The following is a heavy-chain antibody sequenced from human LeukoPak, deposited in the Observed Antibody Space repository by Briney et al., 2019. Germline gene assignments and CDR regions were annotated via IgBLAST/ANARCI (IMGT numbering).Heavy chain of an antibody. V-gene: IGHV3-53*04. D-gene: IGHD3-22*01. CDR3: ARGSTYYYDSSGYTPNY. CDR1: GFTLSSNY. J-gene: IGHJ4*02. CDR2: IYSGGST. Sequence: GGSLRLSCAASGFTLSSNYMSWVRQAPGKGLEWVSVIYSGGSTYYADSVKGRFTISRHNSKNTLYLQMNSLRAEDTAVYYCARGSTYYYDSSGYTPNYWGQGTLVTVSS.